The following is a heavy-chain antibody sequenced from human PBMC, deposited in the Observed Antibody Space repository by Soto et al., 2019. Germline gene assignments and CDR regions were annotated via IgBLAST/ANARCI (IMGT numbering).Heavy chain of an antibody. CDR2: IIPILGIA. J-gene: IGHJ5*02. CDR3: ARGYYDILTGPFDP. CDR1: GGTFSSYT. Sequence: SVKVSCTASGGTFSSYTISWVRQAPGQGLEWMGRIIPILGIANYAQKFQGRVTITADKSTSTAYMELSSLRSEDTAVYYCARGYYDILTGPFDPWGQGTLVTVSS. D-gene: IGHD3-9*01. V-gene: IGHV1-69*02.